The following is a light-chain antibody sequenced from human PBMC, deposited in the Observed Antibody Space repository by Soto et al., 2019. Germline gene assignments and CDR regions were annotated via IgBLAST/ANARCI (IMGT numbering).Light chain of an antibody. CDR1: QSGSSN. CDR3: QQYNNWLT. J-gene: IGKJ4*01. V-gene: IGKV3-15*01. Sequence: EIVMTQSPATLSVSPGERATLSCRASQSGSSNLACYQQKPGQAPRLLIYGPSTRATGIPARFSGSESGTEFTLTVSILQSEDFAVYYCQQYNNWLTFGGGTKVQIK. CDR2: GPS.